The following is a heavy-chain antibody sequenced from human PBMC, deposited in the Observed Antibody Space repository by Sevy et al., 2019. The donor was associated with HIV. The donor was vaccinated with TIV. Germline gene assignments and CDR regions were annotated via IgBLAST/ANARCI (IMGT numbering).Heavy chain of an antibody. V-gene: IGHV1-69*13. CDR1: GGTFSSYA. CDR2: IIPIFGTA. J-gene: IGHJ4*02. CDR3: AGAVDSSGWYPFDY. D-gene: IGHD6-19*01. Sequence: ASVKVSCKASGGTFSSYAISWVRQAPGQGLEWMGGIIPIFGTANYAQKFQGRVTITADESTSTAYMELSSLRAEDTAVYYCAGAVDSSGWYPFDYWGQGTLVTVSS.